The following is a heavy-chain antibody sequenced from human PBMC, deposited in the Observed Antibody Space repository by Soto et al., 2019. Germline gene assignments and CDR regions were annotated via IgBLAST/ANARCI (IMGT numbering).Heavy chain of an antibody. D-gene: IGHD3-22*01. CDR2: ISYDGSKK. J-gene: IGHJ4*02. CDR3: ARAYYHDKSDFDY. Sequence: QVQLVESGGGVVQPGRSLRLSCAASGFTFTNYAMHWVRQAPGKGLEWVAVISYDGSKKYYADSVKGRFTISRDNSKSTLYLQMNSLRAEDTAVCYCARAYYHDKSDFDYWGQGTQVTVSS. CDR1: GFTFTNYA. V-gene: IGHV3-30-3*01.